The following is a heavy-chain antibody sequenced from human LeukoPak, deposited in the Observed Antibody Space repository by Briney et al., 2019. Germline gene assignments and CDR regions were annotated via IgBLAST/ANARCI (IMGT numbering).Heavy chain of an antibody. Sequence: GGSLRLACAASGFTFDDYGMSWVRQAAGKWLEWVFGINWNGGSTGYAASVKGRFTIPRDNAKNSLYLQMNSLRAEDTALYYCAGGPTSCYYYYMHVWGKGTTDTVSS. D-gene: IGHD6-6*01. CDR1: GFTFDDYG. V-gene: IGHV3-20*04. J-gene: IGHJ6*03. CDR3: AGGPTSCYYYYMHV. CDR2: INWNGGST.